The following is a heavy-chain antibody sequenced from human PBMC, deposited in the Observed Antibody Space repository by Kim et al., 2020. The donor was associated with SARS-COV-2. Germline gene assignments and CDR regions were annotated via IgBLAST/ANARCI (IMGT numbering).Heavy chain of an antibody. CDR1: GFTVSSNY. D-gene: IGHD1-26*01. J-gene: IGHJ4*02. V-gene: IGHV3-53*01. CDR2: IYSGGST. Sequence: GGSLRLSCAASGFTVSSNYMSWVRQAPGKGLEWVSVIYSGGSTYYADSVKGRFTISRDNSKNTLYLQMNSLRAEDTAVYYCAREVVGATLFRDYWGQGTLVTVSS. CDR3: AREVVGATLFRDY.